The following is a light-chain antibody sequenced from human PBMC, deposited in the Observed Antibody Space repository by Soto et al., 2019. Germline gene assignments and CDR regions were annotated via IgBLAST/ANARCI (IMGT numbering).Light chain of an antibody. CDR2: EVT. J-gene: IGLJ2*01. V-gene: IGLV2-14*01. Sequence: QSALTQPASVSGSPGQSITISCTGTSSDVGGYNYVSWYQQHPGKVPKLMIYEVTNRPSGVSNRFSGSKSGNTASLTISGLQAEDEADYYCSSYTSSSSLGFGGGTKLTVL. CDR1: SSDVGGYNY. CDR3: SSYTSSSSLG.